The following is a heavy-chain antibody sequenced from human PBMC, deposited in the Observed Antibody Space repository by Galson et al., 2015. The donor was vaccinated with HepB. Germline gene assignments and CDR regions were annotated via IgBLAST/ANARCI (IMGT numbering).Heavy chain of an antibody. CDR2: IYYSGST. Sequence: ETLSLTCTVSGGSISSYYWSWIRQPPGKGLEWIGYIYYSGSTNYNPSLKSRVTISVDTSKNQFSLKLSSVTAADTAVYYCARLGKRGYSYGFQFDYWGQGTLVTVSS. J-gene: IGHJ4*02. V-gene: IGHV4-59*08. D-gene: IGHD5-18*01. CDR3: ARLGKRGYSYGFQFDY. CDR1: GGSISSYY.